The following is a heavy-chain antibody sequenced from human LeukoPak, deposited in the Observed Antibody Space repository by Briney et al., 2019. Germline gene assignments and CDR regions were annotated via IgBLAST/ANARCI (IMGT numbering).Heavy chain of an antibody. CDR2: ISSSSLYI. J-gene: IGHJ4*02. D-gene: IGHD4-17*01. CDR1: GFTLSSYS. V-gene: IGHV3-21*01. CDR3: ARENYGDVGY. Sequence: GGSLRLSCAVSGFTLSSYSMKWVRQAPGKGLEWVSSISSSSLYIYYGDSVKGRFTISRDNAKHSVYLQMNSLRAEDTAVYYCARENYGDVGYWGQGTLVTVSS.